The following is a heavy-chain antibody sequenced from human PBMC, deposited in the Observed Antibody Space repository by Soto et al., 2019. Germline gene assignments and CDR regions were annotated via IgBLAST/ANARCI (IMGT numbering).Heavy chain of an antibody. D-gene: IGHD6-19*01. CDR3: RTQWLD. CDR2: IKKKTDGGTT. CDR1: GFTFSDAW. J-gene: IGHJ4*02. Sequence: EVQLVESGGGLVKPGGSLRLSCAASGFTFSDAWMSWVRQAPGKGLEWVGLIKKKTDGGTTDYAAPVKGRLTISRDDSKNTLYLQRRSLKTEDTAVYYCRTQWLDWGQGTLVTVS. V-gene: IGHV3-15*01.